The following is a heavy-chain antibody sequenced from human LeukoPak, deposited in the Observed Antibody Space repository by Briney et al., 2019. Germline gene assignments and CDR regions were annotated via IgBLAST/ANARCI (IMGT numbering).Heavy chain of an antibody. CDR1: GFTFKSYW. D-gene: IGHD2-15*01. Sequence: GGSLRLSCAASGFTFKSYWMTWVRQAPGKGLEWVANIKQDGSEKYYVDSLKGRFTISRDNAKNSLYLQMNSLRAEDTAVCFCARVNVVVVAAFPLDWGQGTLVTVSS. CDR3: ARVNVVVVAAFPLD. V-gene: IGHV3-7*03. CDR2: IKQDGSEK. J-gene: IGHJ4*02.